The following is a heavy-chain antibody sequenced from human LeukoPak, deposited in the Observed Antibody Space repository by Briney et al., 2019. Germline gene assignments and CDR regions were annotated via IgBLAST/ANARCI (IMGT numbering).Heavy chain of an antibody. Sequence: GGSLRLSCAASGFTFSSYWMSWVRQAPGKGLEWVSYISSSGSTIYYADSVKGRFTISRDNAKNSLYLQMNSLRAEDTAVYYCARDYDSSGYDAFDIWGQGTTVTVSS. CDR2: ISSSGSTI. CDR3: ARDYDSSGYDAFDI. V-gene: IGHV3-48*04. D-gene: IGHD3-22*01. J-gene: IGHJ3*02. CDR1: GFTFSSYW.